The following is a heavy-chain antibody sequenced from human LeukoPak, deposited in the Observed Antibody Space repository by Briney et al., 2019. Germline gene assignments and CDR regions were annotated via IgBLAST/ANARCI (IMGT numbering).Heavy chain of an antibody. Sequence: SETLSLTCTVAGASISSGTYYWGWIREPAGKGLEWIGRLFTSGSTNYNPSLKSRVTISVDTSKNQFSLKLSSVTAADTAVYYCARQVLIAAAGTSYFQNWGQGTLVTVSS. CDR3: ARQVLIAAAGTSYFQN. CDR1: GASISSGTYY. CDR2: LFTSGST. J-gene: IGHJ1*01. V-gene: IGHV4-61*02. D-gene: IGHD6-13*01.